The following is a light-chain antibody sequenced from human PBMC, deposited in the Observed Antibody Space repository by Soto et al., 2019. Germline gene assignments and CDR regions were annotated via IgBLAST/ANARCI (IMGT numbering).Light chain of an antibody. J-gene: IGKJ2*03. Sequence: EIVLTHSPGTLSLSPVERATLSCRASQTVSSNYLAWYQQKPGQAPSLLIYGASSRATGIPDRFSGSGSGTDFTLTISRLEPEDFAVYYCQQYGSSPPQYRFGQGTKLEIK. CDR2: GAS. CDR3: QQYGSSPPQYR. V-gene: IGKV3-20*01. CDR1: QTVSSNY.